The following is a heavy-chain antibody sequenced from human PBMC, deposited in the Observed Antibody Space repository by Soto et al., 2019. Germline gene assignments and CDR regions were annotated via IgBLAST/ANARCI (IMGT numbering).Heavy chain of an antibody. CDR3: AKDPQAAAGTDYFDY. CDR1: VFTFSSYS. Sequence: WWSLRLSCSASVFTFSSYSMSWCRQAPGKGLEWVSAISGSGGSTYYADSVKGRFTISRDNSKNTLYLQMNSLRAEDTAVYYCAKDPQAAAGTDYFDYWGQGTLVTVSS. J-gene: IGHJ4*02. D-gene: IGHD6-13*01. CDR2: ISGSGGST. V-gene: IGHV3-23*01.